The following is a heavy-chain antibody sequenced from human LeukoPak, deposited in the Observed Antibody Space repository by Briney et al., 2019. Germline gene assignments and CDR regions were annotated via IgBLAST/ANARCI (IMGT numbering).Heavy chain of an antibody. J-gene: IGHJ4*02. Sequence: GGSLRLSCAASGFTFSSYSMNWVRQAPGKGLEWVAVIADDGRDKHHADSVKGRFTISRDNSKNTLLLQMNSLRAEDTGVYYCAKDGALSAASYYFDYWGQGTLVTVSS. CDR2: IADDGRDK. CDR3: AKDGALSAASYYFDY. V-gene: IGHV3-30*18. CDR1: GFTFSSYS. D-gene: IGHD4/OR15-4a*01.